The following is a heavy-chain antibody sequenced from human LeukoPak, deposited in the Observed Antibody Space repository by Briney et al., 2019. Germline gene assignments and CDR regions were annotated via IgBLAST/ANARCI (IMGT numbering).Heavy chain of an antibody. D-gene: IGHD3-22*01. CDR3: AKDLYYYDSSGYYDY. CDR1: GFTFSSYT. V-gene: IGHV3-21*04. CDR2: ISSSRSSI. Sequence: GGSLRLSCAASGFTFSSYTMNWVRQAPGKGLEWVSSISSSRSSIYYADSMKGRFTISRDNAKNSLYLQMNSLRAEDTAVYYCAKDLYYYDSSGYYDYWGQGTLVTVSS. J-gene: IGHJ4*02.